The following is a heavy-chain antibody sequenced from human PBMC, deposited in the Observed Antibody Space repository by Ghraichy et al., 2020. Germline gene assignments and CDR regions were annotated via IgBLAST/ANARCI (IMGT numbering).Heavy chain of an antibody. V-gene: IGHV1-69*13. CDR3: ARSDIAAAANYYYYYMDV. CDR2: IIPIFGTA. D-gene: IGHD6-13*01. J-gene: IGHJ6*03. Sequence: SVKVSCKASGGTFSSYAISWVRQAPGQGLEWMGGIIPIFGTANYAQKFQGRVTITADESTSTAYMELSSLRSEDTAVYYCARSDIAAAANYYYYYMDVWGKGTTVTVSS. CDR1: GGTFSSYA.